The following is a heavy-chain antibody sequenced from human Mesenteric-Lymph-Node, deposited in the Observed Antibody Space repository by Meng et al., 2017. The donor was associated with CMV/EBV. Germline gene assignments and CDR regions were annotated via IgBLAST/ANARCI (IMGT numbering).Heavy chain of an antibody. D-gene: IGHD3-10*01. CDR1: GFTFDDYT. J-gene: IGHJ6*02. V-gene: IGHV3-43*01. CDR3: AKSSMVSSYYYGMDV. Sequence: GESLKISCAASGFTFDDYTMHWVRQAPGKGLEWVSLISWDGGSTYYADSVKGRFTISRDNSKNSLYLQMNSLRTEDTALYYCAKSSMVSSYYYGMDVWGQGTTVTVSS. CDR2: ISWDGGST.